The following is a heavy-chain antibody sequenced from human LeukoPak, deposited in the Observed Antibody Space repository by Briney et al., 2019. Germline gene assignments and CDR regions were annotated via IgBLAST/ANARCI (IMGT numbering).Heavy chain of an antibody. CDR2: IKSKTDGGTT. D-gene: IGHD6-13*01. CDR1: GFTFSNAW. V-gene: IGHV3-15*01. J-gene: IGHJ6*03. CDR3: TTFSSSSRWDYYYYYMDV. Sequence: GGSLRLSCAASGFTFSNAWMSWVRQAPGKGLEWVGRIKSKTDGGTTDYAAPVKGRFTISRDDSKNTLYLQMNSLKTEDTAVYYCTTFSSSSRWDYYYYYMDVWGKGTTVTVSS.